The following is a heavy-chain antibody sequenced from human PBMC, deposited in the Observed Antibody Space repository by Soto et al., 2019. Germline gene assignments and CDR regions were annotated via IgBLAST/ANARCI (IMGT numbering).Heavy chain of an antibody. J-gene: IGHJ4*02. D-gene: IGHD2-2*01. Sequence: SVKVSCKASGGTFSSYALSWVRQAPGQGLVWMVWIISFFGTANYAQKFQGRVTITANETKSTANMELSSLRSEDTAVYYHPRCHSCYGIRYYFDYWSQGTLVTVSS. V-gene: IGHV1-69*13. CDR3: PRCHSCYGIRYYFDY. CDR2: IISFFGTA. CDR1: GGTFSSYA.